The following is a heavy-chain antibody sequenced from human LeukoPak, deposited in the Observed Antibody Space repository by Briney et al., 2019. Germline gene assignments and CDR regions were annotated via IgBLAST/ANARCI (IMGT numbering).Heavy chain of an antibody. V-gene: IGHV3-64*01. D-gene: IGHD3-22*01. CDR1: GFTFSSYA. CDR2: ISSNGGST. J-gene: IGHJ4*02. CDR3: ARARYYDSSGYFDY. Sequence: GGSLRLSCAASGFTFSSYAMHWVRQAPGKRLEYVSAISSNGGSTYYANSVKGRFTISRDNSKNTLYLQMGSLRAEDMAVYYCARARYYDSSGYFDYWGLGTLVTVSS.